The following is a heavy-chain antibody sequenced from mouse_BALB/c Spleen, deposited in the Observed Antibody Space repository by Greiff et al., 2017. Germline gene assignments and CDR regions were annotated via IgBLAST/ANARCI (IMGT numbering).Heavy chain of an antibody. CDR3: AREYGNYAMDY. CDR1: GYAFTNYL. J-gene: IGHJ4*01. V-gene: IGHV1-54*01. CDR2: INPGSGGT. D-gene: IGHD2-1*01. Sequence: QVQLQQSGAELVRPGTSVKVSCKASGYAFTNYLIEWVKQRPGQGLEWIGVINPGSGGTNYNEKFKGKATLTADKSSSTAYMQLSSLTSDDSAVYFCAREYGNYAMDYGGQGTSVTVSS.